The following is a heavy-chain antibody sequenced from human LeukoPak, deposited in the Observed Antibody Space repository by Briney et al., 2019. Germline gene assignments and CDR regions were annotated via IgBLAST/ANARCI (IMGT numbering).Heavy chain of an antibody. J-gene: IGHJ4*01. V-gene: IGHV5-51*01. CDR2: IYPGDSNT. CDR3: ARTYCSGGGCLGSFDY. Sequence: GASLQISCKGAGYTFNTHWIGWGRQLPGKGLEWMGIIYPGDSNTRYSPSFQGQVTISVDKSITTAYLQWTTLKASDTAMYYCARTYCSGGGCLGSFDYWGHGTLVTVSS. D-gene: IGHD2-15*01. CDR1: GYTFNTHW.